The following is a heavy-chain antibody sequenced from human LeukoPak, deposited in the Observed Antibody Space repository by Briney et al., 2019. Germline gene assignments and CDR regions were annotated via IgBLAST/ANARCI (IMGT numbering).Heavy chain of an antibody. J-gene: IGHJ6*04. D-gene: IGHD2-2*01. CDR1: GGSISSYY. V-gene: IGHV4-4*09. CDR3: ARQGSSTSWRSLSMDA. CDR2: IYTSGST. Sequence: SETLSLTCTVSGGSISSYYWSWIRQPPGKGLEWIGYIYTSGSTNYNPSLKSRVTISVDTSKNQFSLRLTSVTAADTAVYYCARQGSSTSWRSLSMDAWGKGTTVTVSS.